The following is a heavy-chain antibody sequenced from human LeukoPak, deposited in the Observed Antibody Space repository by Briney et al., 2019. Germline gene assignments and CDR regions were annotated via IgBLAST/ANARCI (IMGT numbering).Heavy chain of an antibody. J-gene: IGHJ5*02. CDR2: TSYDGSSK. V-gene: IGHV3-30*04. Sequence: GGSLRLSCAASGFTFSSSAPHWVRQAAGKGLEWVAVTSYDGSSKFYADSVKGRFTISRDNSNNTLWLQMNNVRTEDTAMYFCARGLDVFDSSGYYSYADLWGQGTLVTVSS. CDR3: ARGLDVFDSSGYYSYADL. D-gene: IGHD3-22*01. CDR1: GFTFSSSA.